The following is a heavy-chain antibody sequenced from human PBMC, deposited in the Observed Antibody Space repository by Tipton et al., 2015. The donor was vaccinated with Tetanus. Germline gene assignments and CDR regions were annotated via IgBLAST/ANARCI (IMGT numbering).Heavy chain of an antibody. CDR1: GGPINDYS. D-gene: IGHD1-26*01. CDR2: ISDIGNT. CDR3: ARGWAWELEFWYFDL. J-gene: IGHJ2*01. Sequence: GLVKPSETLSLTCTVSGGPINDYSWSWIRQTPGKGLEWIGYISDIGNTKYNPPLKSRVLISLDTSKNHFSLTLTSVTAADTAVYFCARGWAWELEFWYFDLWGRGTLVSVSS. V-gene: IGHV4-59*01.